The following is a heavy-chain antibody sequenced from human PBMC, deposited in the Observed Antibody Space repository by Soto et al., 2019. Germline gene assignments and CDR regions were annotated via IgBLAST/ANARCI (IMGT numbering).Heavy chain of an antibody. CDR3: ARDCVVSRSWYLPDFDD. J-gene: IGHJ4*02. CDR2: IWYDGSNK. CDR1: GVTFGSYG. V-gene: IGHV3-33*01. Sequence: GRSLRLSCAASGVTFGSYGMHWFGQAPGKGLEWVAVIWYDGSNKYYADSVKGRFTISRDNAKNSLYLQMNSLRAEDTAVYYCARDCVVSRSWYLPDFDDWGQGTLVTVSS. D-gene: IGHD6-13*01.